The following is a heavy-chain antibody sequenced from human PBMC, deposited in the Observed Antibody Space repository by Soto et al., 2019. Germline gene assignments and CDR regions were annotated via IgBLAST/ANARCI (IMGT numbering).Heavy chain of an antibody. CDR2: IIPLFGAP. CDR1: GGTLSSYS. V-gene: IGHV1-69*06. Sequence: QVQLVQSGAKVKKPGSSVKVSCKASGGTLSSYSISWVREAPGQGLEWMGGIIPLFGAPNYAQKFLGRVTITADKSTGTAYMEVSSLRSEDTAVYYCARLRGNQLTGETYYYYGMEVWGQGTTVIVSS. J-gene: IGHJ6*02. D-gene: IGHD7-27*01. CDR3: ARLRGNQLTGETYYYYGMEV.